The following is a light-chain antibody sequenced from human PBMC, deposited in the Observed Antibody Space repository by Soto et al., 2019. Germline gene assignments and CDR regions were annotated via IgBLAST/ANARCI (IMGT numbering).Light chain of an antibody. CDR3: QQTYSTPIT. CDR2: GAS. Sequence: DVLVTQSPSSLSAPVGDRVTVTCRASQIIVTYLSWYQQRPGKAPTLLIYGASTLQRGVPSRFSGSGSGTDFTLPINSLQPEDSATYYCQQTYSTPITFGRGTRLEIK. J-gene: IGKJ5*01. CDR1: QIIVTY. V-gene: IGKV1-39*01.